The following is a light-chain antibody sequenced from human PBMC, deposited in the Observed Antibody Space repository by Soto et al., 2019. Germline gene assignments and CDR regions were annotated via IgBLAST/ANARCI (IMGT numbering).Light chain of an antibody. V-gene: IGKV3-15*01. Sequence: ETVMTQSPVTLSVSPGERATLSCRASQSVSGNLAWYQQKPGQAPRLLIYGGSTRATGIPARFSGSGSGTEFSLTISSLQSEDFAVYYCQQYNNWPGTFGQGPKVEIK. J-gene: IGKJ1*01. CDR2: GGS. CDR1: QSVSGN. CDR3: QQYNNWPGT.